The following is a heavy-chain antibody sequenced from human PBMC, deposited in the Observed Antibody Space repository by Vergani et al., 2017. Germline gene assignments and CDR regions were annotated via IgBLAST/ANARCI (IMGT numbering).Heavy chain of an antibody. J-gene: IGHJ5*02. CDR2: IIPILGIA. CDR1: GGTFSSYA. V-gene: IGHV1-69*04. D-gene: IGHD6-19*01. Sequence: QVQLVQSGAEVKQPGSSVKVSCKASGGTFSSYAISWVRQAPGQGLEWMGRIIPILGIANYAQKFQGRVTITADKSTSTAYMELSSLRSEDTAVYYCARSVGRGWYSGKGWFDPWGQGTLVTVSS. CDR3: ARSVGRGWYSGKGWFDP.